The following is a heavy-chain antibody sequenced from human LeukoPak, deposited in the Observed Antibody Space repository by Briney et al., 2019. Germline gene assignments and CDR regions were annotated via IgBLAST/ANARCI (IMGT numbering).Heavy chain of an antibody. CDR3: ARGAMLYSSSSWFDP. V-gene: IGHV3-30*01. CDR1: GFTFSSYA. J-gene: IGHJ5*02. CDR2: ISYDGSNK. D-gene: IGHD6-6*01. Sequence: PGGSLRLSCAASGFTFSSYAMHWVRQAPGKGLEWVAVISYDGSNKYCADSVKGRFTISRDNSKNTLYLQMNSLRAEDTAVYYCARGAMLYSSSSWFDPWGQGTLVTVSS.